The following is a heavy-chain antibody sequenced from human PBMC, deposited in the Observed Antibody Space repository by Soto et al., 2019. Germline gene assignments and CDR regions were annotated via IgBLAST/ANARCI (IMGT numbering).Heavy chain of an antibody. CDR3: AREGYCTNGVCYFDAFDI. Sequence: ASVKVSCKASGYTFTSYCISWVRQAPGQGLEWMGWISAYNGNTNYAQKLQGRVTMTTDTSTSTAYMELRSLRSDDTAVYYCAREGYCTNGVCYFDAFDIWGQGTMVTVS. D-gene: IGHD2-8*01. CDR1: GYTFTSYC. V-gene: IGHV1-18*01. J-gene: IGHJ3*02. CDR2: ISAYNGNT.